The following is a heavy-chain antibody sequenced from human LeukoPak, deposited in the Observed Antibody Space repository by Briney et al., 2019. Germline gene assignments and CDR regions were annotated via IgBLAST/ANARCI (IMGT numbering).Heavy chain of an antibody. V-gene: IGHV3-7*01. CDR2: IKQDGSEK. D-gene: IGHD2-2*01. CDR3: ASLIVVVPVSMRQDAFDI. CDR1: GFTFSSYW. Sequence: GGSLRLSCAASGFTFSSYWMSWVRQAPGKGLEWVANIKQDGSEKYYVDSVKGRFTLSRDNARNSLYLQMNSLRAEDTAVYYCASLIVVVPVSMRQDAFDIWGQGTMVTVSS. J-gene: IGHJ3*02.